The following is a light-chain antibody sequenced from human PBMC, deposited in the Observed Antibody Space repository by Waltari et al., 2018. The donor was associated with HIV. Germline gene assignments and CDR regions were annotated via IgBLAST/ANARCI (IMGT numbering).Light chain of an antibody. J-gene: IGKJ3*01. CDR1: HSVSSSY. CDR3: QQYGTLPFT. CDR2: GAS. Sequence: IVLTQSPGTLSLSPGERATLSCSASHSVSSSYLAWFQQRPGKAPRLLIHGASDRATGVPDRFSGSGVGTDFTLTISRLEPEDVAVYFCQQYGTLPFTFGPGTKVEI. V-gene: IGKV3-20*01.